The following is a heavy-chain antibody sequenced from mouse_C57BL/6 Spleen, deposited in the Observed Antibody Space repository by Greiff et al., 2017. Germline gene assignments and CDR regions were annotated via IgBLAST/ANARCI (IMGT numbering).Heavy chain of an antibody. CDR2: ISGGGGNT. CDR1: GFTFSSYT. J-gene: IGHJ3*01. D-gene: IGHD1-1*01. V-gene: IGHV5-9*01. Sequence: EVKLVESGGGLVKPGGSLKLSCAASGFTFSSYTMPWVRQTPEKRLEWVATISGGGGNTYYPASVQGRVTISRDNAKNTPYLQMSSLRSEDTALYDCAKAYCDGSSPWFAYWGQGTLVTVSA. CDR3: AKAYCDGSSPWFAY.